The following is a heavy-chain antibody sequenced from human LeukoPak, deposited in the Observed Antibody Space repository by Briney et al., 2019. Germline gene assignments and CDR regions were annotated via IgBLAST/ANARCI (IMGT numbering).Heavy chain of an antibody. J-gene: IGHJ6*02. CDR1: GYTFTGYY. CDR3: ARDYDSSGYYGAWYYYGMDV. CDR2: INPNSGGT. V-gene: IGHV1-2*02. D-gene: IGHD3-22*01. Sequence: GASVTVSCKASGYTFTGYYMHWVRQAPGQGLEWMGWINPNSGGTNYAQKFQGRVTMTRDTSISTAYMELSRLRSDDTAVYYCARDYDSSGYYGAWYYYGMDVWGQGTTVTVS.